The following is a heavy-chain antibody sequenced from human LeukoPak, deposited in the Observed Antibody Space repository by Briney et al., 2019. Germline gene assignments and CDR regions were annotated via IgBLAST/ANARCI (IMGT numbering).Heavy chain of an antibody. CDR3: ARHSSNWYYFDY. V-gene: IGHV4-59*08. D-gene: IGHD6-13*01. CDR2: IYYSGTT. CDR1: GGSISSYY. J-gene: IGHJ4*02. Sequence: SETLSLTCTVSGGSISSYYWSWIRLPPGKGLEWIGYIYYSGTTNYNPSLKTRVTISVDTSKNQFSLKPSSVTAADTAMYYCARHSSNWYYFDYWGQGTLVTVSS.